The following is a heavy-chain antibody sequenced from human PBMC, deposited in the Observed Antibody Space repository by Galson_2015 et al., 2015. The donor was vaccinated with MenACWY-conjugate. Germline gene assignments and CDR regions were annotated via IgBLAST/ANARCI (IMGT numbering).Heavy chain of an antibody. Sequence: SVKVSCKVSGYTLTELSMHWVRQAPGKGLEWMGWINPNSGGTNYAQKFQGWVTMTRDTSISTAYMELSRLRSDDTAVYYCARDKGSGGVDYWGQGTLVTVSS. V-gene: IGHV1-2*04. CDR2: INPNSGGT. CDR1: GYTLTELS. D-gene: IGHD6-19*01. CDR3: ARDKGSGGVDY. J-gene: IGHJ4*02.